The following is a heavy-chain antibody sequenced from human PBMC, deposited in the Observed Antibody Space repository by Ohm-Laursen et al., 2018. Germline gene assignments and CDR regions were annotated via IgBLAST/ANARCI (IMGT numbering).Heavy chain of an antibody. J-gene: IGHJ4*02. V-gene: IGHV1-69*01. CDR1: GGTFSSYA. D-gene: IGHD3-22*01. Sequence: GSSVKVSCKASGGTFSSYAISWVRQAPGQGLEWMGGIIPIFGTADYAQKFQGRVTITADESTSTAYMELSSLRSEDTAVYYCARSSTDRYYDSSGYYLYYFDYWGQGTLVTVSS. CDR3: ARSSTDRYYDSSGYYLYYFDY. CDR2: IIPIFGTA.